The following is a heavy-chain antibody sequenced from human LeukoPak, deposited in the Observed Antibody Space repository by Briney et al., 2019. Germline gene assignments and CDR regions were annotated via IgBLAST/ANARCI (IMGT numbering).Heavy chain of an antibody. D-gene: IGHD5-18*01. Sequence: SETLSLTCTVSGGSISSYYWSWIRQPPGKGLEWIGYIYYSGSTNYNPSLKSRVTISVDTSKNQFSLKLSSVTAADTAVYYCATPMAGYSYGYGFDIWGQGTMVTVSS. V-gene: IGHV4-59*01. CDR3: ATPMAGYSYGYGFDI. CDR2: IYYSGST. CDR1: GGSISSYY. J-gene: IGHJ3*02.